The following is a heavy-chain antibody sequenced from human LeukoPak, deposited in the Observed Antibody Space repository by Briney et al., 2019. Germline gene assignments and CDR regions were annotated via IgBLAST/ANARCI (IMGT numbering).Heavy chain of an antibody. Sequence: SETLSLTCTVSGASISSGDYYWSWIRQPPGKGLECIGHIYYSGSTYYNPSRKSRVTISVDTSKNQFSLKLSSVTAADTAVYYCARGRGVPYYYDSSGYYPADYWGQGTLVTVSS. J-gene: IGHJ4*02. V-gene: IGHV4-30-4*01. CDR1: GASISSGDYY. CDR3: ARGRGVPYYYDSSGYYPADY. D-gene: IGHD3-22*01. CDR2: IYYSGST.